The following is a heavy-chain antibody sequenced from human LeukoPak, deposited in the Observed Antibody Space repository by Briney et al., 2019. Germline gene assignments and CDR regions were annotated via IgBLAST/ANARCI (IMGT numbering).Heavy chain of an antibody. CDR2: ISAYNGNT. CDR3: AREGYSSGWYDGVYYYYYMDV. V-gene: IGHV1-18*01. J-gene: IGHJ6*03. D-gene: IGHD6-19*01. CDR1: GYTFTSYG. Sequence: GASVKVSCKASGYTFTSYGISWVRQAPGQGLEWMGWISAYNGNTNYAQKLQGRVTMTTYTFKSTAYMELRSLRSDDTAVYYCAREGYSSGWYDGVYYYYYMDVWGKGTTVTVSS.